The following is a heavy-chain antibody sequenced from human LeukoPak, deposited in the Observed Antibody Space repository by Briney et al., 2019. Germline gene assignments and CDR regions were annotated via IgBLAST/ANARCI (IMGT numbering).Heavy chain of an antibody. J-gene: IGHJ4*02. Sequence: PSETLSLTCTVSGGSTSSYYWSWIRQPPGKGLEWIGYIYYSGSTNYNPSLKSRVTISVDTSKNQFSLKLSSVTAADTAVYYCASSLADMDPNVFDYWGQGTLVTVSS. CDR1: GGSTSSYY. CDR3: ASSLADMDPNVFDY. D-gene: IGHD3-9*01. CDR2: IYYSGST. V-gene: IGHV4-59*01.